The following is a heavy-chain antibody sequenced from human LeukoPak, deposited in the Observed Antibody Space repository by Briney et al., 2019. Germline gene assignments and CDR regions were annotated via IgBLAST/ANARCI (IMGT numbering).Heavy chain of an antibody. CDR1: GFTFSTHA. D-gene: IGHD6-19*01. CDR3: AKDFRPAVTGPPFDF. CDR2: ISYDGGKR. V-gene: IGHV3-30*18. Sequence: GGSLRLSCAASGFTFSTHAMTWVRQAPGKGLEWVAVISYDGGKRDYVASVKGRFTISRDNSKTTLWLQLNRLRAEDTAVYYCAKDFRPAVTGPPFDFWGQGTLVTVSS. J-gene: IGHJ4*02.